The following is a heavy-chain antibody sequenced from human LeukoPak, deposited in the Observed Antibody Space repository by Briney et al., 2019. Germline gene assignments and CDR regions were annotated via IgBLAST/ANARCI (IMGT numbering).Heavy chain of an antibody. CDR2: IYYSGST. D-gene: IGHD3-10*01. V-gene: IGHV4-59*12. Sequence: SETLSLTCTVSGGSISSYYWSWIRQPPGKGLEWIGYIYYSGSTNYNPSLKSRVTISVDTSKNQFSLKLSSVTAADTAVYYCARDLTMVRGLYYGMDVWGQGITVTVSS. CDR1: GGSISSYY. CDR3: ARDLTMVRGLYYGMDV. J-gene: IGHJ6*02.